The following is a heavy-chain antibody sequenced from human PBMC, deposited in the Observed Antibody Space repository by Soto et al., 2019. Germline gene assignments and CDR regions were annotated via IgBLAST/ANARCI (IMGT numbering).Heavy chain of an antibody. CDR1: SGSISSSNW. CDR2: IYHSGST. Sequence: SETLSLTCAVSSGSISSSNWWSWVRQPPGKGLEWIGEIYHSGSTNYNPSLKSRVTISVDKSKNQFSLKLSSVTAADTAVYYCARAGYSSGWYYTDNWFAPWGQGTLVTVSS. D-gene: IGHD6-19*01. CDR3: ARAGYSSGWYYTDNWFAP. V-gene: IGHV4-4*02. J-gene: IGHJ5*02.